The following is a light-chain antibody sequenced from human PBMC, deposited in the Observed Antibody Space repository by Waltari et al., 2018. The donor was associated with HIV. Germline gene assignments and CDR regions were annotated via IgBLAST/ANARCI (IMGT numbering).Light chain of an antibody. V-gene: IGLV3-21*04. CDR1: NSGSKR. CDR2: DDN. J-gene: IGLJ3*02. CDR3: QVWDTTTDQWV. Sequence: SYVLTQPPSVSVDPGETARITCGGTNSGSKRVQWYQQKPGQAPVLVIYDDNDRPSGIPERCSGSSSGNTATLTISRVEAGDEADYYCQVWDTTTDQWVFGGGTELAVL.